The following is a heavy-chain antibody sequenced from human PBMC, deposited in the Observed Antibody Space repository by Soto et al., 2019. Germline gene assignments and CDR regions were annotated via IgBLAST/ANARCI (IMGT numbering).Heavy chain of an antibody. Sequence: QAQLVQSGAEVKKPGASVKVSCQAGGYTFADYGISWVRQAPGQGLEWMGWIGPYNGKTNYAQNLQDGVTMTTHTSSNTAYMELRSLRSDDTALYYCARCYFSVGSCYTCWHFDLWGRGTLLTVSS. CDR3: ARCYFSVGSCYTCWHFDL. D-gene: IGHD2-15*01. CDR1: GYTFADYG. V-gene: IGHV1-18*01. J-gene: IGHJ2*01. CDR2: IGPYNGKT.